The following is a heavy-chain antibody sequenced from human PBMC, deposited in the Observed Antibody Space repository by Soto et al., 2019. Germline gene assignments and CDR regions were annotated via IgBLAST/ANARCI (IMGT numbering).Heavy chain of an antibody. CDR3: AKERGYSGWRGGGFFDI. Sequence: GGSLRLSSAASGFSFSTYALGWVSQAPGKGLEWFSSISGIGDNTSYIDSVKGRFTISRDNPKDTSYLQMNSLRAEDTAIYYCAKERGYSGWRGGGFFDIWGLGTLVTVSS. D-gene: IGHD6-19*01. CDR1: GFSFSTYA. V-gene: IGHV3-23*01. J-gene: IGHJ4*02. CDR2: ISGIGDNT.